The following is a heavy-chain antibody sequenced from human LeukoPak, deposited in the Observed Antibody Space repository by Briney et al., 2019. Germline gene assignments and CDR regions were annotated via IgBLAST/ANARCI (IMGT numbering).Heavy chain of an antibody. CDR3: ATGYIGMGAKASAAFDI. J-gene: IGHJ3*02. Sequence: ASVKVSCKASAYTFTNYGISWVRQAPGQGLEWMGWINAYNGNTNYAQKLQDRVTLTTDTSTSTAYMEQRSLRSDDTAVYYCATGYIGMGAKASAAFDIWGQGTMVTVSS. CDR2: INAYNGNT. D-gene: IGHD1-26*01. CDR1: AYTFTNYG. V-gene: IGHV1-18*01.